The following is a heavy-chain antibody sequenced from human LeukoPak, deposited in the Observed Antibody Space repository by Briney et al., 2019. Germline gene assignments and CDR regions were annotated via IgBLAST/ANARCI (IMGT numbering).Heavy chain of an antibody. Sequence: SETLSLTCTVSGGSISSSSYYWGWIRQPPGKGLEWIGSIYYSGSTYYNPSLKSRVTISVDTSKSQFSLKLSSVTAADTAVYYCARVEWYYGDCLSCQNWFDPWGQGTLVIVSS. CDR1: GGSISSSSYY. CDR3: ARVEWYYGDCLSCQNWFDP. J-gene: IGHJ5*02. CDR2: IYYSGST. D-gene: IGHD4-17*01. V-gene: IGHV4-39*01.